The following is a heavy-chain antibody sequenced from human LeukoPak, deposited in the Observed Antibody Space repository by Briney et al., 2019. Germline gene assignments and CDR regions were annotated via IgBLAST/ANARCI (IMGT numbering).Heavy chain of an antibody. CDR3: ARPPGAPICSGGSCYGLDAFDI. J-gene: IGHJ3*02. CDR1: GYTFTDYY. V-gene: IGHV1-2*02. D-gene: IGHD2-15*01. Sequence: ASVKVSCKASGYTFTDYYMHWVRQAPGQGPEWMGWIKPNSGGTNYAQKFQDRVTMTRDTSSVTAYMELSRLRSDDTAVYYCARPPGAPICSGGSCYGLDAFDIWGQGTMVTVSS. CDR2: IKPNSGGT.